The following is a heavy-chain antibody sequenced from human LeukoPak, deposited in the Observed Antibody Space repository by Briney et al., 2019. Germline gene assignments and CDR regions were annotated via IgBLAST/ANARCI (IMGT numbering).Heavy chain of an antibody. CDR1: GFSFSDAW. D-gene: IGHD2-15*01. CDR3: TTDGGY. J-gene: IGHJ4*02. Sequence: GGSHRLSCEASGFSFSDAWMSWVRQAPGKGLEWVGRIKSSGDGGTTDYTAPVKGRFTISRDDSRNTVFLQMNTLKTEDTAVYYCTTDGGYWGQGTLVTVSS. V-gene: IGHV3-15*01. CDR2: IKSSGDGGTT.